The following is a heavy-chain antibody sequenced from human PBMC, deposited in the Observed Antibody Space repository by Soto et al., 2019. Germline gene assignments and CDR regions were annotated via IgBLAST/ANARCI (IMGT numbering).Heavy chain of an antibody. D-gene: IGHD3-10*01. J-gene: IGHJ4*02. CDR1: GGSISSYD. Sequence: TSETLSLTCTVSGGSISSYDWSWIRQPPGKGPEWIGYVYHSGTTNYNPSLESRVTISLDTSKNQFSLKLNSVTAADTAVYYCATRPPGGPWVGVFDYWSQGTLVTVSS. CDR2: VYHSGTT. CDR3: ATRPPGGPWVGVFDY. V-gene: IGHV4-59*01.